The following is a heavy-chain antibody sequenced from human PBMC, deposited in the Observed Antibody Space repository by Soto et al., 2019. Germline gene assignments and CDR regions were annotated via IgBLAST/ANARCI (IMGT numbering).Heavy chain of an antibody. CDR2: IYTSGST. V-gene: IGHV4-4*07. J-gene: IGHJ6*02. D-gene: IGHD3-3*01. CDR3: ARDFHGGYYDFLSGPSPHGMDV. CDR1: GGSISSYY. Sequence: PSETLSLTCTVSGGSISSYYWSWIRQPAGKGLEWIGRIYTSGSTNYNPSLKSRVTMSVDTSKNQFSLKLSSVTAADTAVYYCARDFHGGYYDFLSGPSPHGMDVWGQGTTVTVSS.